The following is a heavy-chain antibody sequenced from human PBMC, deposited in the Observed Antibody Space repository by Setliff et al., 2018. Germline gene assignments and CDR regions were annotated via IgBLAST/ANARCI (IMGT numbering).Heavy chain of an antibody. D-gene: IGHD3-22*01. CDR3: ARDGRVPAYYYDSSGYTHDAFDI. CDR1: GYTFTSYY. CDR2: INPSGGST. Sequence: GASVKVSCKASGYTFTSYYMHWVRQAPGQGLEWMGIINPSGGSTSYAQKFQGRVTMTRDTSTSTVYMELSSLRSEDTAEYYCARDGRVPAYYYDSSGYTHDAFDIWGQGTMVTVSS. V-gene: IGHV1-46*01. J-gene: IGHJ3*02.